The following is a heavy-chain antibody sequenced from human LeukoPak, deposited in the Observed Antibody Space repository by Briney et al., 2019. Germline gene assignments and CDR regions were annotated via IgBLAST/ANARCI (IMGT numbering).Heavy chain of an antibody. CDR2: INDRGDST. J-gene: IGHJ4*02. D-gene: IGHD5-18*01. CDR1: GFSLTTYA. V-gene: IGHV3-23*01. CDR3: ATYRQVLLPLES. Sequence: GGSLRLSCAASGFSLTTYAMGWVRQAPGKGLEWVSVINDRGDSTYYADSVRGRFTISRDNSKSTLFLQMNSLRAEDTAIYYCATYRQVLLPLESWGQGTLVTVSS.